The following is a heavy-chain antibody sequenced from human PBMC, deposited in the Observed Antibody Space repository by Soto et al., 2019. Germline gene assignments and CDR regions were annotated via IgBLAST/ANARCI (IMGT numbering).Heavy chain of an antibody. D-gene: IGHD4-17*01. CDR1: GVSISSGGYS. V-gene: IGHV4-30-2*01. CDR2: IYHSEST. Sequence: SETLSLTCAVSGVSISSGGYSCNWIRQPPGKGLEWIGYIYHSESTYYNPSLKSRVTISVDRSKNQFSLKLSSVTAADTAVYYCARGMTTVTTFDYWGQGTQVTVSS. CDR3: ARGMTTVTTFDY. J-gene: IGHJ4*02.